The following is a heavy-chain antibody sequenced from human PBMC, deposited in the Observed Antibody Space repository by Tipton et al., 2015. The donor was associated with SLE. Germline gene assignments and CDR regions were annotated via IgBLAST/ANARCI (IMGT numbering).Heavy chain of an antibody. Sequence: QLVQSGAEVKKPGESLKISCKGSGYTFTNYWIGWVRQMPGKGLEYMGIIYPGDSDTRYSPSFQGQVTISADKSISTAYLQWSSLKASDTAMYYCARQIRNYYDSSGYYPYYFDYWGQGTLVTVSS. D-gene: IGHD3-22*01. J-gene: IGHJ4*02. CDR1: GYTFTNYW. V-gene: IGHV5-51*01. CDR3: ARQIRNYYDSSGYYPYYFDY. CDR2: IYPGDSDT.